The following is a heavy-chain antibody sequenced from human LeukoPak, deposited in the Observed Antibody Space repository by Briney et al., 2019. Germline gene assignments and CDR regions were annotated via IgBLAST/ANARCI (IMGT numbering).Heavy chain of an antibody. V-gene: IGHV4-39*01. J-gene: IGHJ4*02. D-gene: IGHD2-2*01. CDR1: GGSISSSSYY. CDR2: IYYSGST. CDR3: ARHSGIPTRRVVVPAATAL. Sequence: SETLSLTCTVSGGSISSSSYYWGWIRQPPGKGLEWIGSIYYSGSTYHNPSLKSRVTISVDTSKNQFSLKLSSVTAADTAVYYCARHSGIPTRRVVVPAATALWGQGTLVTASS.